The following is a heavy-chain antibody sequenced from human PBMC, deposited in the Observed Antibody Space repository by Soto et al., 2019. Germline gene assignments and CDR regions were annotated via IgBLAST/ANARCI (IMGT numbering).Heavy chain of an antibody. CDR3: AKGRICGGDCHSYFDY. J-gene: IGHJ4*02. CDR1: GFTFSSYA. D-gene: IGHD2-21*02. Sequence: EVQLLESGGGLVQPGGSLRLSCAASGFTFSSYAMTWVRQAPGKGLEWVSSISATGGSTFYADSVKGRFTISRDSSKNTVYLQMNSLRADDTAVFYCAKGRICGGDCHSYFDYWGQGTLITVSS. CDR2: ISATGGST. V-gene: IGHV3-23*01.